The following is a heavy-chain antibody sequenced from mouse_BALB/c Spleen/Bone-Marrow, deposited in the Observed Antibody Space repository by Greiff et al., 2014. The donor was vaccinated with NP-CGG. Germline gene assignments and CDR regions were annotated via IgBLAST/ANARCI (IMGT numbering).Heavy chain of an antibody. CDR2: IDPSDSYT. Sequence: QVQLQQSGAELVKPGASVKLSCKASGYTFTSYWMHWVKQRPGQGLEWIGEIDPSDSYTNYNQKFKGKATLTVDKSSSTAYMQLSSLTSDDSAVYYCATTTVVATGDYWGQGTTLTVSS. CDR3: ATTTVVATGDY. V-gene: IGHV1-69*02. CDR1: GYTFTSYW. J-gene: IGHJ2*01. D-gene: IGHD1-1*01.